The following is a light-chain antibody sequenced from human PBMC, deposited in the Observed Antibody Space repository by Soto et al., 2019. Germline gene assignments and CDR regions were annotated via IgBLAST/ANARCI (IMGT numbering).Light chain of an antibody. Sequence: EIVLTQSPGTLSLSPGERATLSCRASQSVSNSHLAWYQPKPGQAPRLLIYSASSRATGIPDRFSGSGSGTDFTLTIARLEPEDFAVYYCQQYVTSSPRTFGQGTKGDIK. CDR1: QSVSNSH. V-gene: IGKV3-20*01. J-gene: IGKJ1*01. CDR2: SAS. CDR3: QQYVTSSPRT.